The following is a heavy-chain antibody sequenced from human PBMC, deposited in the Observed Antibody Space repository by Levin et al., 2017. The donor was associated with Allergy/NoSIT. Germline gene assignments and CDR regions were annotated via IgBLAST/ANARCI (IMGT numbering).Heavy chain of an antibody. CDR2: IYHSGST. V-gene: IGHV4-30-2*01. CDR3: ARTQISMAAAGTQYYFDY. D-gene: IGHD6-13*01. J-gene: IGHJ4*02. CDR1: GGSISSGGYS. Sequence: SQTLSLTCAVSGGSISSGGYSWSWIRQPPGKGLEWIGYIYHSGSTYYNPSLKSRVTISVDRSKNQFSLKLSSVTAADTAVYYCARTQISMAAAGTQYYFDYWGQGTLVTVSS.